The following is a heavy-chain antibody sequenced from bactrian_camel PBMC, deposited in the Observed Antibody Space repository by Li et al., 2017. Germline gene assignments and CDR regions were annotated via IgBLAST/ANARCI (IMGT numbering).Heavy chain of an antibody. D-gene: IGHD3*01. J-gene: IGHJ4*01. V-gene: IGHV3S60*01. CDR1: EFAYC. Sequence: HVQLVESGGGLVQPGWSLRLSCAASEFAYCMGWFRQAPGQERETVAWISADGTTGYADSVKGRLTISQDNAKNTVYLQMTDLKVEDTAVYYCAADGWVERGGRCDSLSQGTQGHRL. CDR2: ISADGTT. CDR3: AADGWVERGGRCDS.